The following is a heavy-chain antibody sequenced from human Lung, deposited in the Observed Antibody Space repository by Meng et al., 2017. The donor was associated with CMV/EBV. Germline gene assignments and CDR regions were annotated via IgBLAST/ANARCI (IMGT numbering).Heavy chain of an antibody. D-gene: IGHD6-6*01. V-gene: IGHV1-69*02. Sequence: SXXVSCKASGGTFSSYTISWVRQAPGQGLEWMGRIIPILGIANYAQKFQGRVTITADKSTSTAYMELSSLRSEDTAVYYCARVEGMAARPSDWGQGTLVTVSS. CDR1: GGTFSSYT. CDR3: ARVEGMAARPSD. J-gene: IGHJ4*02. CDR2: IIPILGIA.